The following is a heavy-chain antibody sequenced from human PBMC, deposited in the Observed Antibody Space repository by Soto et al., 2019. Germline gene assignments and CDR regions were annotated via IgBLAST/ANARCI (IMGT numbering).Heavy chain of an antibody. CDR2: INPSGGST. V-gene: IGHV1-46*03. D-gene: IGHD2-15*01. Sequence: QVQLVQSGAEVKKPGASVKVSCKASGYTFTSYYMHWVRQAPGQGLEWMGIINPSGGSTSYAQKFQGRVTMTRDTSTSTVYMELSSLRSEETAVYYCARDGGYCSGGSCYSPGWFDPWGQGTLVTVSS. CDR1: GYTFTSYY. CDR3: ARDGGYCSGGSCYSPGWFDP. J-gene: IGHJ5*02.